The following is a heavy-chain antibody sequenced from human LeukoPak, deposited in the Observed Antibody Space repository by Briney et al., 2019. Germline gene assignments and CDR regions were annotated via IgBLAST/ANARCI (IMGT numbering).Heavy chain of an antibody. V-gene: IGHV3-23*01. CDR2: ISGSGAST. CDR3: AQIPFRSGDYHFDY. CDR1: GFTFSSYA. Sequence: GGSLRLSCAASGFTFSSYAVSWVRQTPGKGLEWVSTISGSGASTYYADSVKGRFTVSRDNSKNTLHLQMKSLRAADTAVYYCAQIPFRSGDYHFDYWGQGTLLTVSS. J-gene: IGHJ4*02. D-gene: IGHD3-3*01.